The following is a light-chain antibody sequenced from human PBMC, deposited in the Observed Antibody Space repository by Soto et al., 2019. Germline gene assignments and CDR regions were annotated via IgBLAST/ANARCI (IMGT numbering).Light chain of an antibody. Sequence: QSVLTQPPSVSGAPGQRVTISCTGSSSNIGAGYDVHWYQQLPGTAPKLLIYGNSNRPSGVPDRFSGSKSGTSASLAITGLQAEHEADYYCRAYDRSLSRLVFGTGTKLPVL. J-gene: IGLJ1*01. CDR1: SSNIGAGYD. CDR2: GNS. CDR3: RAYDRSLSRLV. V-gene: IGLV1-40*01.